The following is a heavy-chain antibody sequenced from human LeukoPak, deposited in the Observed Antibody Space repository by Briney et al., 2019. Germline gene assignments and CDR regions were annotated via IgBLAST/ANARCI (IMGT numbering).Heavy chain of an antibody. Sequence: GGSLRLSCAASGFTVSSSYMTWVRQAPGKGLEWVSVIYSGGSTYYADSVKGRFTISRDNSKNTLYLQMNSLRAEDTAVYYCARQPYYYDSSGYYVSWFDPWGQGTLVTVSS. CDR3: ARQPYYYDSSGYYVSWFDP. V-gene: IGHV3-53*01. CDR2: IYSGGST. D-gene: IGHD3-22*01. CDR1: GFTVSSSY. J-gene: IGHJ5*02.